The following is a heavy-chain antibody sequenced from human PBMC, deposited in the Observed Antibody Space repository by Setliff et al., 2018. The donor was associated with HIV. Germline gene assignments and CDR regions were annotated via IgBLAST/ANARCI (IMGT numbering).Heavy chain of an antibody. V-gene: IGHV1-2*06. CDR3: ARKDGVGYCDSNSCYGIGPIDF. D-gene: IGHD2-2*01. J-gene: IGHJ4*02. CDR1: GYSFTGYY. CDR2: INPKSGAT. Sequence: ASVKVSCKASGYSFTGYYVNWVRLAPGQGLEWMGRINPKSGATNLAQKFQGGVTLTRDTSVTTVYMELTSLRSDDTAVYYCARKDGVGYCDSNSCYGIGPIDFWGQGSLVTVSS.